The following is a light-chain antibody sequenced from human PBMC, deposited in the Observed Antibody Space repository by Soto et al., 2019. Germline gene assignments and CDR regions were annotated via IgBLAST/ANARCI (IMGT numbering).Light chain of an antibody. J-gene: IGLJ7*01. CDR1: LSDVGGDDY. Sequence: QSVLTQPASVSGSPGQSITISCTGALSDVGGDDYVSWYQHHPGKAPKLILYDVSNRPSGVSNRFSGSKSGNTASLTISGLQTEDEAEYYCSSYANVIFGGGTQLTVL. CDR3: SSYANVI. CDR2: DVS. V-gene: IGLV2-14*01.